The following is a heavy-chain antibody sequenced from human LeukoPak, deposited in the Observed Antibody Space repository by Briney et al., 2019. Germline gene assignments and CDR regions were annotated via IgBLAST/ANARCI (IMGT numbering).Heavy chain of an antibody. V-gene: IGHV1-18*01. D-gene: IGHD2-8*01. J-gene: IGHJ4*02. Sequence: GASVKVSCKTSGYSFILYGISWVRQAPGQGPEWMGWISTSTGDTKYTQKFQGRVTLTTDTSTSTAYMELSSLRSEDTAVYYCAREGMEYCTNGVCYTGDDYWGQGTLVTVSS. CDR2: ISTSTGDT. CDR3: AREGMEYCTNGVCYTGDDY. CDR1: GYSFILYG.